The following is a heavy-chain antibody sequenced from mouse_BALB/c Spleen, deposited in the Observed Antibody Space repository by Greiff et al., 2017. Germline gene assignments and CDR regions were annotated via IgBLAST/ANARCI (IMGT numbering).Heavy chain of an antibody. CDR2: ISNLAYSI. CDR1: GFTFSDYG. Sequence: EVQVVESGGGLVQPGGSRKLSCAASGFTFSDYGMAWVRQAPGKGPEWVAFISNLAYSIYYADTVTGRFTISRENAKNTLYLEMSSLRSEDTAMYYCARDLNGGYYPYYAMDYWGQGTSVTVSS. D-gene: IGHD2-3*01. V-gene: IGHV5-15*02. CDR3: ARDLNGGYYPYYAMDY. J-gene: IGHJ4*01.